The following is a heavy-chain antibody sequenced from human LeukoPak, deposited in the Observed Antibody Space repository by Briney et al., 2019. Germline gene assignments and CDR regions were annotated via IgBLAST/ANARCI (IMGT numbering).Heavy chain of an antibody. CDR1: GFTFSSYG. J-gene: IGHJ4*02. CDR3: ASQLHYYDSSGYYD. V-gene: IGHV3-33*03. Sequence: PGGSLRLSCAASGFTFSSYGMHWVRQAPGKGLEWVAVIWYDGSNKYYADSVKGRFTISRDNAKNSLYLQMNSLRAEDTAVYYCASQLHYYDSSGYYDWGQGTLVTVSS. D-gene: IGHD3-22*01. CDR2: IWYDGSNK.